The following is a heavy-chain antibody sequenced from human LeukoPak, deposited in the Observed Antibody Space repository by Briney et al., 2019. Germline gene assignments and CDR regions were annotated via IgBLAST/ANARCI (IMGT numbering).Heavy chain of an antibody. CDR3: ARGRGSYYPYYFDY. D-gene: IGHD3-10*01. CDR1: GFTFSNYG. CDR2: IWYDGSNK. Sequence: GRSLRLSCAASGFTFSNYGMHWVRQAPGKGLEWVAVIWYDGSNKYYADSVKGRFTISRDNSKNTLYLQMNSLRAEDTAVYYCARGRGSYYPYYFDYWGQGTLVTVSS. V-gene: IGHV3-33*01. J-gene: IGHJ4*02.